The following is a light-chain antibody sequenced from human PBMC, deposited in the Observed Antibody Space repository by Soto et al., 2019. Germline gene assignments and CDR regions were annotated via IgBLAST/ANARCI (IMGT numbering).Light chain of an antibody. J-gene: IGKJ1*01. Sequence: IRMTQSPSSLSASTGDRVTITCRASQSISNWLAWFQQKPGKAPKLLIYDASTLESGVPSRFSGSGSGTEFTLTISSLQPDDFATYYCQQYGSYPWTFGQGTKVDIK. CDR3: QQYGSYPWT. CDR2: DAS. V-gene: IGKV1-5*01. CDR1: QSISNW.